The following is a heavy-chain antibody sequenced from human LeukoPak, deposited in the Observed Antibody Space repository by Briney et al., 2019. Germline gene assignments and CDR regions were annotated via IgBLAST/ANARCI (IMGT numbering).Heavy chain of an antibody. CDR1: GYSISSGYY. CDR3: ARLITVTSFDY. J-gene: IGHJ4*02. V-gene: IGHV4-38-2*02. D-gene: IGHD4-17*01. CDR2: IYHRGSI. Sequence: SETLSLTCTVSGYSISSGYYWGWIRQPPGKGVGWVGSIYHRGSIYYNPSLKRRVTISVGTSKSQPSLKLRSVPGADTAVYYCARLITVTSFDYWGQGTLVTVSS.